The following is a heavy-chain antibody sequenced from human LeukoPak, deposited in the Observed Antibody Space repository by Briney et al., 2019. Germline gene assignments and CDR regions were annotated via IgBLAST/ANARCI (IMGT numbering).Heavy chain of an antibody. CDR2: INWNGGTT. V-gene: IGHV3-20*04. D-gene: IGHD3-10*01. J-gene: IGHJ4*02. Sequence: GGSLRLSCAASGFTFEGYGMSWVRQAPGKGLEWVSYINWNGGTTDYAGSVKGRFTISRGNAMSSLYLQMNSLRAEDTALYYCARDYGSGSFYNGIDYWGQGTLVSVSS. CDR1: GFTFEGYG. CDR3: ARDYGSGSFYNGIDY.